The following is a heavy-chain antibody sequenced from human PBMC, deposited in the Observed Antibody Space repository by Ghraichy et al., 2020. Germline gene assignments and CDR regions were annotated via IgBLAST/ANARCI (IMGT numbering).Heavy chain of an antibody. J-gene: IGHJ6*02. D-gene: IGHD2-21*01. CDR1: GFTVSSNY. CDR3: ARDPDWGGGTYYYGMDV. V-gene: IGHV3-66*01. CDR2: IYTGGST. Sequence: GGSLRLSCAASGFTVSSNYMSWVRQAPGKGLEWVSVIYTGGSTYYADSVKGRFTISRDNSKNTLYLQMNSLRAEDMAVYYCARDPDWGGGTYYYGMDVWGQGTTVTVSS.